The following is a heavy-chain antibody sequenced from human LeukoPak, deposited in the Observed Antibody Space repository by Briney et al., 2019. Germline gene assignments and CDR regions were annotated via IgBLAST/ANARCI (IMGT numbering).Heavy chain of an antibody. CDR3: ATSERLDAFDI. D-gene: IGHD1-1*01. V-gene: IGHV4-59*12. CDR1: GGSISSYY. CDR2: IYYSGST. J-gene: IGHJ3*02. Sequence: PSETLSLTCTVSGGSISSYYWSWIRQPPGKGLEWIGYIYYSGSTSYNPSLKSRVTISVDTSKNQFSLKLSSVTAADTAVYYCATSERLDAFDIWGQGTMVTVSS.